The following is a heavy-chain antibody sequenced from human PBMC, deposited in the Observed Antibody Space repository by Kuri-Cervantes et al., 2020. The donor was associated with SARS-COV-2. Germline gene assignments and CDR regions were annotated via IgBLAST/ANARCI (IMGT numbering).Heavy chain of an antibody. CDR2: IIPILGIA. J-gene: IGHJ3*02. V-gene: IGHV1-69*10. CDR1: GGTFSSYA. D-gene: IGHD3-10*01. CDR3: AREVLLWFGELLSYDAFDI. Sequence: SVKVSCKASGGTFSSYAISWVRQAPGQGLEWMGGIIPILGIANYAQKFQGRVTITADKSTSTAYMELSSLRSEDTAVYYCAREVLLWFGELLSYDAFDIWGQGTMVTVSS.